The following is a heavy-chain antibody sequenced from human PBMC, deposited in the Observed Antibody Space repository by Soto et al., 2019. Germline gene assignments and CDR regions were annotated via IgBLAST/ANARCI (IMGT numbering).Heavy chain of an antibody. Sequence: QVQLVQSGVEVKKAGASVKVSCKASGYTFSSYGISWARQAPGQGLEWMGWISDYNGNTHYAQKFQGRLIMTTDTSTXTXXXGXXGLRSDDTAVYFCAREGYYSGSGTYSPPRYYGMDVWGQGTTVTVSS. CDR1: GYTFSSYG. CDR3: AREGYYSGSGTYSPPRYYGMDV. CDR2: ISDYNGNT. J-gene: IGHJ6*02. V-gene: IGHV1-18*01. D-gene: IGHD3-10*01.